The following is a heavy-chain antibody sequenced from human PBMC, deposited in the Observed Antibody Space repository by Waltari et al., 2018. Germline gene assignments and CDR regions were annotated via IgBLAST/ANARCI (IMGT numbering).Heavy chain of an antibody. CDR2: VYYRGTT. V-gene: IGHV4-59*11. J-gene: IGHJ6*02. CDR3: ARMYYYDYYYGMDV. D-gene: IGHD3-10*01. CDR1: GGSLSYHF. Sequence: QVQLQESGPGLVKSSETLSLTCSVSGGSLSYHFWSWVRQSPGKGLVWIGNVYYRGTTSYNPSLKSRVTISIDTSKNQFSLKLNSVTAADTAIYYCARMYYYDYYYGMDVWGQGTTVIVSS.